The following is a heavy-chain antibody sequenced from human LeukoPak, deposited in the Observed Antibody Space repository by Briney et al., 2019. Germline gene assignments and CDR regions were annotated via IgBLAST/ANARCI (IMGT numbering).Heavy chain of an antibody. CDR3: AKDTTSSWYYFDS. V-gene: IGHV3-30*18. CDR2: ISFDGSNK. CDR1: GFTFTNYG. D-gene: IGHD1-1*01. J-gene: IGHJ4*02. Sequence: GGSLRLSYAASGFTFTNYGMHWVRQAPGKGLEWVAVISFDGSNKYYADSVKGRFTISRDNSKNTLYVQMDSLRTEDTAVYYCAKDTTSSWYYFDSWGQGTLVTVSS.